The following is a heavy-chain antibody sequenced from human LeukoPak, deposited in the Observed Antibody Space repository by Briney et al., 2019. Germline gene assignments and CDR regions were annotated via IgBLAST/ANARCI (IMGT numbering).Heavy chain of an antibody. CDR1: GFTFSRYA. Sequence: GGSLRLSCAASGFTFSRYAMSWVRHTPGKGLEWVTAVTGSGGSTNYADSVRGRFTISRDNSKNTLYLKMNSLRAEDTAVYYCAKSYGDYGSLFDCWGQGTLVIVSS. CDR3: AKSYGDYGSLFDC. CDR2: VTGSGGST. J-gene: IGHJ4*02. V-gene: IGHV3-23*01. D-gene: IGHD4-17*01.